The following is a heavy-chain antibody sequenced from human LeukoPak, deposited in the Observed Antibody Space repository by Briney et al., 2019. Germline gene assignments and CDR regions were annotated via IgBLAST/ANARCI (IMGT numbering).Heavy chain of an antibody. CDR3: ARDYYDSSGYYDFANY. V-gene: IGHV3-30*03. J-gene: IGHJ4*02. Sequence: PGGSLRLSCAASGFTFSTYGMHWVRQAPGKGLEWVAVISYDGSNKYYADSVKGRFTISRDNSKNTLYLQMNSLRAEDTAVYYCARDYYDSSGYYDFANYWGQGTLVTVSS. CDR1: GFTFSTYG. D-gene: IGHD3-22*01. CDR2: ISYDGSNK.